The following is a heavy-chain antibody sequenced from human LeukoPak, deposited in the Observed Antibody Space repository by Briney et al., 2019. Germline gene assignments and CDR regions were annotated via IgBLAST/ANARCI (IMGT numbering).Heavy chain of an antibody. Sequence: GGSLRLSCAASGLTFSNFWMNWVRQATGKGLEWVANIKQDGSKKSYVDSVKGRFTISRDNAKNSLYLQMNSLRAEDTAIYYCTRVGYIDEGIDYWGQGTLVTVSS. D-gene: IGHD5-24*01. CDR2: IKQDGSKK. J-gene: IGHJ4*02. CDR1: GLTFSNFW. V-gene: IGHV3-7*04. CDR3: TRVGYIDEGIDY.